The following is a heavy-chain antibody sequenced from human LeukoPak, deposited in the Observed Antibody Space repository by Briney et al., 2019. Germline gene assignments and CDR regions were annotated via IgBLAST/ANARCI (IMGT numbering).Heavy chain of an antibody. Sequence: GGSLRLSCAASGFTFSSYGMHWVRQAPGKGLEWVAVIWYDGSNKYYADSVKGRFTISRDNSKNTLYLQMNSLRAEDTAVYYCAREAGYCSSTSCYPNNWFDPWGQGTLVTVSS. CDR3: AREAGYCSSTSCYPNNWFDP. D-gene: IGHD2-2*01. V-gene: IGHV3-33*01. CDR2: IWYDGSNK. J-gene: IGHJ5*02. CDR1: GFTFSSYG.